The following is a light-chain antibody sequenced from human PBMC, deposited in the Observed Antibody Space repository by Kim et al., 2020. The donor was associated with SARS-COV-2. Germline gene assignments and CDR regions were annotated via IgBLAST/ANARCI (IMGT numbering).Light chain of an antibody. CDR2: SNN. V-gene: IGLV1-47*01. J-gene: IGLJ2*01. CDR3: AAWDDSLSGSV. Sequence: QPVLTQPPSASGTPGQRVTISCSGADSNIGSQNVYWYQQFPETAPKLLIYSNNQRPSGVPDRFSGSKSGTSASLAITGLRSEDEADYYCAAWDDSLSGSVFGGGTQLTVL. CDR1: DSNIGSQN.